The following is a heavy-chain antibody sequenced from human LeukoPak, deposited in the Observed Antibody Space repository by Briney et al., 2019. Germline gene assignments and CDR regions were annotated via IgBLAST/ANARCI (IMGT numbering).Heavy chain of an antibody. V-gene: IGHV4-61*09. Sequence: PSETLSLTCTVSGGSINSGTLSWSWIRQPAGKGLEWIGHIYSSGSTNYNPSLKSRVTMSLDMSKNQFSLNLRSVTAADTAVYHCARDRTFDRTFDYWGQGTLVTVSS. D-gene: IGHD3-22*01. CDR2: IYSSGST. CDR1: GGSINSGTLS. J-gene: IGHJ4*02. CDR3: ARDRTFDRTFDY.